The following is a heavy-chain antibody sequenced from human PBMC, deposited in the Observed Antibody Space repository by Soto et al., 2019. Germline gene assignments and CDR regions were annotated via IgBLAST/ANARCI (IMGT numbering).Heavy chain of an antibody. D-gene: IGHD2-2*03. Sequence: QVQLQESGPGLVKPSQTLSLTCTVSGGSISSGDYYWSWIRQHPGKGLEWIGNIYYSGSTYYNPSLKSRVTISVDTSKNQFSLRLSSLTAADTAVYYCARERSTRGDCSSNRCYVDYWGQGTLVTVSS. CDR3: ARERSTRGDCSSNRCYVDY. CDR1: GGSISSGDYY. V-gene: IGHV4-31*03. J-gene: IGHJ4*02. CDR2: IYYSGST.